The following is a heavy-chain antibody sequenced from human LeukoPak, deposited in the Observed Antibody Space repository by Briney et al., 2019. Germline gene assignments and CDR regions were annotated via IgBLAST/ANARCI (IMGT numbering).Heavy chain of an antibody. D-gene: IGHD3-3*01. Sequence: ASVKVSCKASGYTFTSYGIIWVRQAPGQGLEWMGWISAYNGNTNYAQKLQGRVTMTTDASTSTAYMELRSLRSDDTAVYYCARGYDFWSGPHDAFDIWGQGTMVTVSS. CDR3: ARGYDFWSGPHDAFDI. CDR2: ISAYNGNT. CDR1: GYTFTSYG. V-gene: IGHV1-18*01. J-gene: IGHJ3*02.